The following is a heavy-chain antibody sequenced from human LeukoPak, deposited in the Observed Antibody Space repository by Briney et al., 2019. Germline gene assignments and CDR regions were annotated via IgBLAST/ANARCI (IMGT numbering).Heavy chain of an antibody. J-gene: IGHJ5*02. CDR2: ISSSSSYI. V-gene: IGHV3-21*01. CDR1: GFTFSSYS. Sequence: PGGSLRLSCAAPGFTFSSYSMNWVRQAPGKGLEWVSSISSSSSYIYYADSVKGRFTISRDNSKNTLYLQMNSLRAEDTAVYYCASHNWFDPWGQGTLVTVSS. CDR3: ASHNWFDP.